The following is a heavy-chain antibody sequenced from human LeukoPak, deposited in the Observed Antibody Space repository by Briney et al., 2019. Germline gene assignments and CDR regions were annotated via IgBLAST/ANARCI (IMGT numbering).Heavy chain of an antibody. J-gene: IGHJ1*01. CDR1: GFNFYDYA. D-gene: IGHD3-10*01. Sequence: GRSLRLSCAASGFNFYDYALHWVRQVPGKGLQWVSGINWNTDDIGYADSVKGRFTISRDNAKNSLYLQMNSLRAEDTAVYYCARSIFLVRGVIITAPSQHWGQGTLVTVSS. CDR2: INWNTDDI. CDR3: ARSIFLVRGVIITAPSQH. V-gene: IGHV3-9*01.